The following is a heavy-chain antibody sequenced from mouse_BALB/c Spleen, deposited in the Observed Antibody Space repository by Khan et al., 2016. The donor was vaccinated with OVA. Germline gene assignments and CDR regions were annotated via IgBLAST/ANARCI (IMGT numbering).Heavy chain of an antibody. V-gene: IGHV2-6-2*01. CDR3: ARHQSPLTMDS. D-gene: IGHD1-3*01. Sequence: VQLKQSGPDLVAPSQCLSITCTVSGFSLTSYAIHWVRPPPGKGLEWLVVIWSDGRTTYNSALKYRLSISKDNSKSQLFFTLNSLHPADTALFFCARHQSPLTMDSWGQGTTVTVSS. J-gene: IGHJ4*01. CDR2: IWSDGRT. CDR1: GFSLTSYA.